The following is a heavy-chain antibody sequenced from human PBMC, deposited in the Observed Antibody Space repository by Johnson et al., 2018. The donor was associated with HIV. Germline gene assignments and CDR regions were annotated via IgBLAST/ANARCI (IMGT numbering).Heavy chain of an antibody. CDR1: GFTFSSYA. J-gene: IGHJ3*02. D-gene: IGHD2-21*01. V-gene: IGHV3-30-3*02. CDR2: ISYDGSNK. CDR3: AKSVVVVLVGDNDDAFDI. Sequence: QVQLVESGGGVVQPGRSLRLSCAASGFTFSSYAMHWVRQAPGKGLEWVAVISYDGSNKYYADSVKGRFTISRDSSKNTLYLQMNSLTTEDTAVYYCAKSVVVVLVGDNDDAFDIWGQGTMVTVSS.